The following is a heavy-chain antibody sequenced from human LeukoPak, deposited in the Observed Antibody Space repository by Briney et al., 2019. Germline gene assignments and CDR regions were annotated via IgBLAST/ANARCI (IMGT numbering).Heavy chain of an antibody. CDR3: AKGPLYGDYPRDY. D-gene: IGHD4-17*01. CDR1: GFTFNTYG. CDR2: IRYDGSNK. J-gene: IGHJ4*02. V-gene: IGHV3-30*02. Sequence: GGSLRLSCVASGFTFNTYGMHWVRQAPGKGLEWVAFIRYDGSNKYFADSVKGRFTISRDNSKNTLYLQMNSLRAEDTAVYYCAKGPLYGDYPRDYWGQGTLVTVSS.